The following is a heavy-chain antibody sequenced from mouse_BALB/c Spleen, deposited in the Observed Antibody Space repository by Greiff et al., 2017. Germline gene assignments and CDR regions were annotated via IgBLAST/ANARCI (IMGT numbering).Heavy chain of an antibody. V-gene: IGHV1S135*01. J-gene: IGHJ4*01. D-gene: IGHD1-1*01. CDR3: ARSLYGSSYYYAMDY. CDR2: IDPYNGGT. Sequence: VQLKESGPELVKPGASVKVSCKASGYAFTSYNMYWVKQSHGKSLEWIGYIDPYNGGTSYNQKFKGKATLTVDKSSSTAYMHLNSLTSEDSAVYYCARSLYGSSYYYAMDYWGQGTSVTVSS. CDR1: GYAFTSYN.